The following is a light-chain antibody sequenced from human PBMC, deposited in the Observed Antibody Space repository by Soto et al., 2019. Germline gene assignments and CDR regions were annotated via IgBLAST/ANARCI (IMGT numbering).Light chain of an antibody. Sequence: QSALTQPPSASGTPGQRVTISCSGSSSNIGSKTVSWYRQLPGAAPKLLIYSDNQRPSGVPDRFSGSKSGTSASLAISGLQSEDDANYYCASWDDSLYGVVFGGGTKLTVL. V-gene: IGLV1-44*01. CDR2: SDN. J-gene: IGLJ2*01. CDR3: ASWDDSLYGVV. CDR1: SSNIGSKT.